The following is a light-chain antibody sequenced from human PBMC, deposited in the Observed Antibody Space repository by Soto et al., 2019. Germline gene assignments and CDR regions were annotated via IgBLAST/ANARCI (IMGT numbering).Light chain of an antibody. V-gene: IGKV1-39*01. CDR1: QSISSY. CDR3: QQSYSTPFT. CDR2: AAS. J-gene: IGKJ3*01. Sequence: DIQMTQSPSPLSASVGDRVTITCRASQSISSYLSWYQQKPGKAPKLLIHAASSLQSGVPSRFSGSGSGTDFTLTISRLQPGDFATYYCQQSYSTPFTFGPGTKVDIK.